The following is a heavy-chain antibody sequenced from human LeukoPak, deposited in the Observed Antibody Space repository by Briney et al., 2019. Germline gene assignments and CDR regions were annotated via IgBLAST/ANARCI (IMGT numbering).Heavy chain of an antibody. V-gene: IGHV1-2*02. D-gene: IGHD3-9*01. CDR1: GYTFTGYY. Sequence: ASVNVSCKASGYTFTGYYMHWVRQAPEQGLEWVGWVNPNSGGTNYAQKFQGRVTMTRDTSISTAYMELSRLRSDDTAVYYCALAPLYDILTGYYPFDYWGQGTLVTVSS. J-gene: IGHJ4*02. CDR2: VNPNSGGT. CDR3: ALAPLYDILTGYYPFDY.